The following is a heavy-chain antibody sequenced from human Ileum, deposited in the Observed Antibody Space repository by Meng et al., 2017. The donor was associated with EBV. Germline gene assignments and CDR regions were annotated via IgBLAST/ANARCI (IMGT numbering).Heavy chain of an antibody. CDR2: INPSGGST. V-gene: IGHV1-46*01. Sequence: QGQVGQSGDEVKKPGASVKVSCKASGDTFTSQYMHWVRQAPGQGLEWMGTINPSGGSTTYAQKFQGRVTMTRDTSTSTVYMELSSLRSEDTAVYYCARRSGWYWGQGTLVTVSS. D-gene: IGHD6-19*01. J-gene: IGHJ4*02. CDR3: ARRSGWY. CDR1: GDTFTSQY.